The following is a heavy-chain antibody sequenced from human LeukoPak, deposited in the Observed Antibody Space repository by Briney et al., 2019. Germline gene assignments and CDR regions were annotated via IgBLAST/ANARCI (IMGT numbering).Heavy chain of an antibody. V-gene: IGHV3-48*02. D-gene: IGHD3-10*01. J-gene: IGHJ4*02. Sequence: GGSLRLSCAASGFALSGYGMNWVRQAPGEGLEWVSYISGASSSIYYADSVRGRFTISRDNAKNSLYLQMNSLRDDDTAVYYCARGLSTCDYWGQGTLVTVSS. CDR1: GFALSGYG. CDR3: ARGLSTCDY. CDR2: ISGASSSI.